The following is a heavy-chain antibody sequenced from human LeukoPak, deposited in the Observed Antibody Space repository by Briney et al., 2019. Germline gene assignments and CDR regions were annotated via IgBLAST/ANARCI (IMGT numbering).Heavy chain of an antibody. V-gene: IGHV3-33*01. J-gene: IGHJ6*03. CDR3: ARDTAARFFYYYMDV. CDR1: GFTFSSYG. D-gene: IGHD6-6*01. Sequence: GGSLRLSCAASGFTFSSYGMHWVRQAPGKGLEWVAVIWYGGSNKYYADSVKGRFTISRDNSKNTLYPQMNSLRAEDTAVYYCARDTAARFFYYYMDVWGKGTTVTVSS. CDR2: IWYGGSNK.